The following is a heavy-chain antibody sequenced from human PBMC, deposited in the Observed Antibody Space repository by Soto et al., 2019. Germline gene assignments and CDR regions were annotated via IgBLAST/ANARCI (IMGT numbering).Heavy chain of an antibody. CDR3: ARDGCSGSNCLNWFDP. J-gene: IGHJ5*02. V-gene: IGHV3-48*01. Sequence: GGSLRLSFAASGFPFSSDSMNWVRPAPGKGLEWVSYISSSSTTNYYADSVKGRFTISRDNAKNSLYLQMNSLRAEDTAVYYCARDGCSGSNCLNWFDPWGQGTLVTVSS. CDR2: ISSSSTTN. D-gene: IGHD2-15*01. CDR1: GFPFSSDS.